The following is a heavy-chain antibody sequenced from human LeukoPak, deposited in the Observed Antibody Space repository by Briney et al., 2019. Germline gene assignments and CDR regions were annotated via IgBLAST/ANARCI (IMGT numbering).Heavy chain of an antibody. D-gene: IGHD3-9*01. Sequence: GGSLRLSCAASGFTFSSYSMNWVRQAPGKGLEWVSSISSSSSYIYYADSVKGRFTISRDNAKNSLYLQMNSLRAEDTAVYYCARAYYDILTAYDYWGQGTLVTVSS. CDR1: GFTFSSYS. V-gene: IGHV3-21*01. CDR2: ISSSSSYI. J-gene: IGHJ4*02. CDR3: ARAYYDILTAYDY.